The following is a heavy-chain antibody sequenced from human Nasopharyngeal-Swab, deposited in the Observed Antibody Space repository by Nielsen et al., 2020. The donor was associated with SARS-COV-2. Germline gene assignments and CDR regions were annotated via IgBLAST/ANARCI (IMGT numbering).Heavy chain of an antibody. D-gene: IGHD2-15*01. CDR2: IRSKGNNYAT. J-gene: IGHJ4*02. CDR1: GFTFSGSA. V-gene: IGHV3-73*01. Sequence: GESLKISCAASGFTFSGSAIHWVRQASGEGLEWVARIRSKGNNYATAYSASVKGRFIIFRDDPTNTAYLQMNSRKTEDTAMYYCTRCGGGCYSGRDYWGQGTLVTVSS. CDR3: TRCGGGCYSGRDY.